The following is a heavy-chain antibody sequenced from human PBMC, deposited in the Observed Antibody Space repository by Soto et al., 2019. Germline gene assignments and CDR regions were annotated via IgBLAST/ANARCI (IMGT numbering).Heavy chain of an antibody. J-gene: IGHJ4*02. CDR1: GYSFTSYW. Sequence: PGESLKISCKGSGYSFTSYWISWVRQMPGKGLEWMGRIDPSDSYTNYSPSFQGHVTISADKSISTAYLQWSSLKASDTAMYYCARHDYCSSTSCYYFDYWGQGTLVTV. V-gene: IGHV5-10-1*01. CDR3: ARHDYCSSTSCYYFDY. CDR2: IDPSDSYT. D-gene: IGHD2-2*01.